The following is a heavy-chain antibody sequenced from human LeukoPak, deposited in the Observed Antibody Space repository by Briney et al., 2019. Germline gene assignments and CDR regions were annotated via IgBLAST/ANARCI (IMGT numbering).Heavy chain of an antibody. V-gene: IGHV1-18*01. CDR2: ISGYNGNT. J-gene: IGHJ4*02. D-gene: IGHD3-22*01. Sequence: ASVKVSCKAAGYTFVSYGISWVRRAPGQGREWMGWISGYNGNTNYAQKFQGRVTMTTETSTSTIYMELRRLRYDDTAVYYCARDRDPYYYDSSGYDDHWGQGTLVTVSS. CDR3: ARDRDPYYYDSSGYDDH. CDR1: GYTFVSYG.